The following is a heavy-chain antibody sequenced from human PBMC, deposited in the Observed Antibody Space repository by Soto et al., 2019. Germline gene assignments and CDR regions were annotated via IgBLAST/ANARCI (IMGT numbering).Heavy chain of an antibody. J-gene: IGHJ4*02. CDR1: GGSISGTNW. D-gene: IGHD3-22*01. CDR2: IYRSGTT. Sequence: TSETLSLTCAVSGGSISGTNWWSWVRQPPGKGLEWIGEIYRSGTTNYNPSLKSRVTILVDKSKSQFSLNLNSVTAADTAIYYCTTSYYYDSSVLSWGQGILVTVSS. CDR3: TTSYYYDSSVLS. V-gene: IGHV4-4*02.